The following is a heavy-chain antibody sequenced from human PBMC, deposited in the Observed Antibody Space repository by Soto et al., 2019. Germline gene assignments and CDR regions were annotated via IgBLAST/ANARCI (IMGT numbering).Heavy chain of an antibody. J-gene: IGHJ6*02. Sequence: QVQLVQSGAEVKKPGASVKVSCKASGYTFTSYGISWVRQAPGQGLEWMGWISAYNGNTNYAQKLQGRVTMTTDTSTSRAYMELRSLRSDDTAVYYCAGVKSSPPYYHSYGMDVWGQGTTVTVSS. CDR1: GYTFTSYG. CDR2: ISAYNGNT. V-gene: IGHV1-18*01. D-gene: IGHD2-2*01. CDR3: AGVKSSPPYYHSYGMDV.